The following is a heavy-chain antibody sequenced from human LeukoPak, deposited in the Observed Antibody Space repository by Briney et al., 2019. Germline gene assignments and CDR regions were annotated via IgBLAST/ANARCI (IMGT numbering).Heavy chain of an antibody. J-gene: IGHJ4*02. Sequence: PSETLSLTCAVSGYSISSGYFRGWIRQPPGKGLEWIGSIHHSGSTYYNPSLKSRVTISVDTSKNQFSLKLSSVTAADTAVYYCAREYGYSYGYGDYWGQGTLVTVSS. V-gene: IGHV4-38-2*02. CDR2: IHHSGST. CDR3: AREYGYSYGYGDY. CDR1: GYSISSGYF. D-gene: IGHD5-18*01.